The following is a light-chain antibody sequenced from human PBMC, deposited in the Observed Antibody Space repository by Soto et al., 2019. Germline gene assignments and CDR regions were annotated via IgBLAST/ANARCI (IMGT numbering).Light chain of an antibody. CDR3: QQYNSYSPWT. J-gene: IGKJ1*01. V-gene: IGKV1-5*01. CDR1: QSVSSW. Sequence: DIPMTQYPSTLSASVGDRVTITCRASQSVSSWLAWYQQKPGKAPKLLIYDASSLESGVPSRFSGSGSGTEFTLTISSLQPDDFATYYCQQYNSYSPWTFGQGTKVEIK. CDR2: DAS.